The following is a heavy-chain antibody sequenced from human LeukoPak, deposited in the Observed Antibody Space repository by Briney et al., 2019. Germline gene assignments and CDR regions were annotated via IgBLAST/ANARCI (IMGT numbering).Heavy chain of an antibody. J-gene: IGHJ4*02. CDR2: MNPNSGNT. CDR1: GYTFTSYD. D-gene: IGHD5-12*01. Sequence: ASVTVSCKASGYTFTSYDINWVRQATGQGLEWMGWMNPNSGNTGYAQKFQGRVTITRNTSISTAYMELSSLRSEDTAVYYCAAVGYSGYDPLRFDYWGQGTLVTVSS. V-gene: IGHV1-8*03. CDR3: AAVGYSGYDPLRFDY.